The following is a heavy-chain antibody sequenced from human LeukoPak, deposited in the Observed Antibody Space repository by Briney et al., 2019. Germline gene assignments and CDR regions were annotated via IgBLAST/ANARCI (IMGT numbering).Heavy chain of an antibody. CDR1: GGSISSGDYY. Sequence: SETLSLTCTVSGGSISSGDYYWSWIRQPPGKGLEWIGYIYYSGSTYYNPSLKSRVTISVDTSKNQFSLKLSSVTPEDTAVYYCARLSKSPYDTFDYWGQGTLVTVSS. V-gene: IGHV4-30-4*01. J-gene: IGHJ4*02. CDR3: ARLSKSPYDTFDY. CDR2: IYYSGST. D-gene: IGHD3-16*02.